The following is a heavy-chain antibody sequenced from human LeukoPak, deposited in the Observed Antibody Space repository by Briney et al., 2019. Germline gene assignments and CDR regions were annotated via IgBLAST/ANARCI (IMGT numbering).Heavy chain of an antibody. CDR2: IYYSGST. Sequence: SETLSLTCTVSFGSINSYYWSWIRQPPGKGLEWIGYIYYSGSTNYNPSLKSRVTISVDTSKNQFSRKLSSVTAADTAIYYCARGTRINYFDDWGQGTLVTVSS. CDR3: ARGTRINYFDD. D-gene: IGHD2/OR15-2a*01. J-gene: IGHJ4*02. CDR1: FGSINSYY. V-gene: IGHV4-59*08.